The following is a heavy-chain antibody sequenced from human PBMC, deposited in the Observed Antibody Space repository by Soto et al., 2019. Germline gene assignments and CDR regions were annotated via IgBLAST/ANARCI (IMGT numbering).Heavy chain of an antibody. CDR1: GFTFSSYA. CDR3: AKAKSIAADGYWYFDL. CDR2: ISGSGGST. Sequence: EVQLLESGGGLVQPGGSLRLSCAASGFTFSSYAMSWVRQAPGKGLEWVSAISGSGGSTYYADSVKGRFTISRDNSKNTLYLQMNRVRAEDTAVYYCAKAKSIAADGYWYFDLWCRGTLVTVSS. D-gene: IGHD6-13*01. J-gene: IGHJ2*01. V-gene: IGHV3-23*01.